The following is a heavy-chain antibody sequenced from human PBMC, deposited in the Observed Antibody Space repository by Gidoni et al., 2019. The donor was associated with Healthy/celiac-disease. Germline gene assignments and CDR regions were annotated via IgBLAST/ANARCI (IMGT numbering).Heavy chain of an antibody. CDR1: GFTFNSYA. J-gene: IGHJ3*02. D-gene: IGHD3-22*01. CDR3: AKETNYYDSSGSEAFDI. Sequence: EVQLLESGGGLVQPGGSLRLSCAASGFTFNSYAMSWVRQAPGKGLEWVSAISGSGGSTYYADSVKGRFTISRDNSKNTLYLQMNSLRAEDTAVYYCAKETNYYDSSGSEAFDIWGQGTMVTVFS. V-gene: IGHV3-23*01. CDR2: ISGSGGST.